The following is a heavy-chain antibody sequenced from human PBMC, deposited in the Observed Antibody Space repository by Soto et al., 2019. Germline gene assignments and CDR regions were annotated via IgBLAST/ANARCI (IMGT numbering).Heavy chain of an antibody. CDR3: TRYMEGNWDWNDYFDY. CDR2: IRSKAYGGTT. D-gene: IGHD1-1*01. J-gene: IGHJ4*02. Sequence: GGSLRLSCTASGFTFGDYAMSWFRQAPGKGLEWVGFIRSKAYGGTTEYAASVKGRFTISRDDSKSIAYLQMNSLKTEDTAVYYCTRYMEGNWDWNDYFDYWGQGTLVTVSS. CDR1: GFTFGDYA. V-gene: IGHV3-49*03.